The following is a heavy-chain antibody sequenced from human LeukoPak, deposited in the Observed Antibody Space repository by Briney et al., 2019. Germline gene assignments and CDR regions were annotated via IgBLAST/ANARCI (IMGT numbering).Heavy chain of an antibody. CDR3: ARGVQWELRYYFDY. Sequence: SVKVSCKASGYTFSSYAISWVRQAPGQGLEWMGGIIPIFGTANYAQKFQGRVTITADKSTSTAYMELSSLRSEDTAVYYCARGVQWELRYYFDYWGQGTLVTVSS. V-gene: IGHV1-69*06. CDR1: GYTFSSYA. J-gene: IGHJ4*02. D-gene: IGHD1-26*01. CDR2: IIPIFGTA.